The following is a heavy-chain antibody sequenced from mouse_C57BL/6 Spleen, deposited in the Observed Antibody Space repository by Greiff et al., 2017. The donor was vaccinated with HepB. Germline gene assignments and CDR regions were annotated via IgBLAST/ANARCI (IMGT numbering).Heavy chain of an antibody. V-gene: IGHV5-17*01. Sequence: DVMLVESGGGLVKPGGSLKLSCAASGFTFSDYGMHWVRQAPEKGLEWVAYISSGSSTIYYADTVKGRFTISRDNAKNTLFLQMTSLRSEDTSMYYCARSRDYDYDWFAYWGQGTLVTVAA. J-gene: IGHJ3*01. CDR1: GFTFSDYG. CDR2: ISSGSSTI. D-gene: IGHD2-4*01. CDR3: ARSRDYDYDWFAY.